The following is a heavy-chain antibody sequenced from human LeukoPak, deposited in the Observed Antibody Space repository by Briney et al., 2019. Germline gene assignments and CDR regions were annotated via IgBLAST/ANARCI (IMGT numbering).Heavy chain of an antibody. CDR2: TNHNGNVN. V-gene: IGHV3-7*03. J-gene: IGHJ6*02. CDR3: ARGGGLDV. CDR1: GFTCSSYW. D-gene: IGHD3-16*01. Sequence: GGSLRLSCAASGFTCSSYWMNWARQAPGKGLEWVASTNHNGNVNYYVDSVKGRFTISRDNAKNSLYLRMSNLRAEDTAVYFCARGGGLDVWGQGATVTVSS.